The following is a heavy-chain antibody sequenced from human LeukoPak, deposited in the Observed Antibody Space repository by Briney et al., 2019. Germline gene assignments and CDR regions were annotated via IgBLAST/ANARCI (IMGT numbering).Heavy chain of an antibody. CDR3: ARDRAPRYCSGGSCYTDAFDI. Sequence: PGRSLRLSCAASGFTFSSYGMHWVRQAPGQGLEWMGWISAYNGNTNYAQKLQGRVTMTTDTSTSTAYMELRSLRSDDTAVYYCARDRAPRYCSGGSCYTDAFDIWGQGTMVTVSS. CDR1: GFTFSSYG. CDR2: ISAYNGNT. V-gene: IGHV1-18*01. J-gene: IGHJ3*02. D-gene: IGHD2-15*01.